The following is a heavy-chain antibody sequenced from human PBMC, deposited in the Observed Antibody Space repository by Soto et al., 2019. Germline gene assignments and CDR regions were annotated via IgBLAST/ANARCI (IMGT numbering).Heavy chain of an antibody. V-gene: IGHV1-2*04. D-gene: IGHD3-10*01. CDR1: GYTFTVYY. CDR2: INPNSGGT. CDR3: ARGELLWFGEPTGAFDI. J-gene: IGHJ3*02. Sequence: ASVKVSCKASGYTFTVYYMHWVRQAPGQGLEWMGWINPNSGGTNYAQKFQGWVTMTRDTSISTAYMELSRLRSDDTAVYYCARGELLWFGEPTGAFDIWGQGTMVTVSS.